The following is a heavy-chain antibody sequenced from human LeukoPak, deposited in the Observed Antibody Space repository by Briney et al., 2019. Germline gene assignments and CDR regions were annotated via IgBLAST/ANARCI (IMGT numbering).Heavy chain of an antibody. J-gene: IGHJ4*02. CDR3: ARLAAGVAF. CDR1: GFTFSTYW. Sequence: PGGSLRLSCAASGFTFSTYWMHWVRQVAGKGLVWVSCINSDGSRTNYADSVKGRFAISRDNAKSTLYLQMNSLRAEDTTVYYCARLAAGVAFWGQGTLVTVSS. V-gene: IGHV3-74*01. CDR2: INSDGSRT. D-gene: IGHD1-14*01.